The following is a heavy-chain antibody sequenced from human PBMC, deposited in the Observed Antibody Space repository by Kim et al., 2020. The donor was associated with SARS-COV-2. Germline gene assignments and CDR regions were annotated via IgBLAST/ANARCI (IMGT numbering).Heavy chain of an antibody. CDR3: ASEVIVGATKGDY. D-gene: IGHD1-26*01. Sequence: SETLSLTCTVSGYSISSGYYWGWIRQPPGKGLEWIGSIYHSGSTYYNPSLKSRVTISVDTSKNQFSLKLSSVTAADTAVYYCASEVIVGATKGDYWGQGTLVTVSS. CDR2: IYHSGST. J-gene: IGHJ4*02. V-gene: IGHV4-38-2*02. CDR1: GYSISSGYY.